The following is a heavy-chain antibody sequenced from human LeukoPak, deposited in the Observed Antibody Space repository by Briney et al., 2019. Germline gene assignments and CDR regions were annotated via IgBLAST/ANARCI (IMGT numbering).Heavy chain of an antibody. V-gene: IGHV4-59*01. D-gene: IGHD6-13*01. Sequence: SETLSLTCAVSGGSISRYYWSWIRQPPGKGLEWIGYIYYSGSTNYNPSLKSRVTISVEMSKNQFSLKRSSVTAADTAVYYCARGVREQQLVYNWFDPWGQGTLVTVSS. CDR2: IYYSGST. CDR3: ARGVREQQLVYNWFDP. J-gene: IGHJ5*02. CDR1: GGSISRYY.